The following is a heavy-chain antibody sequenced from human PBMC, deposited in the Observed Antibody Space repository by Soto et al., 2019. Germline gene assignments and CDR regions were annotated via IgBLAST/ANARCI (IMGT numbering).Heavy chain of an antibody. D-gene: IGHD2-15*01. CDR3: ARDSLVVVAATPRWFDP. Sequence: QVQLVQSGAEVKKPGSSVKVSRKSSGGTFSSYAFSWVRQAPGQGLEWMGGIIPIFGTANYAQKFQGRVTITADESTSTAYMELSSLRFEDTAVYYCARDSLVVVAATPRWFDPWGQGTLVTVSS. CDR1: GGTFSSYA. J-gene: IGHJ5*02. CDR2: IIPIFGTA. V-gene: IGHV1-69*01.